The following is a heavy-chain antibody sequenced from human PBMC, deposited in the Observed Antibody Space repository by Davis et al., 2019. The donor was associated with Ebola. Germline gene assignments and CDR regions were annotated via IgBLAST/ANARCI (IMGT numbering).Heavy chain of an antibody. CDR3: ARAPPRYDFWSGYRGYGMDV. D-gene: IGHD3-3*01. CDR1: GGSFSGYY. CDR2: INHSGST. Sequence: SETLSLTCAVYGGSFSGYYWSWIRQPPGKGLEWIGEINHSGSTNYNPSLKSRVTISVDTSKNQFSLTLSSVTAADTAVYYCARAPPRYDFWSGYRGYGMDVWGQGTTVTVSS. V-gene: IGHV4-34*01. J-gene: IGHJ6*02.